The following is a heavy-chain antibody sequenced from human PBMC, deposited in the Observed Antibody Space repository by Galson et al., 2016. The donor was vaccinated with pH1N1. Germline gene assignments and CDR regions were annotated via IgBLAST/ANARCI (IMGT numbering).Heavy chain of an antibody. D-gene: IGHD4-17*01. Sequence: SLRLSCAASGSNSDYNMNWVRLAPGKGLEWVSSISGRGGRKHYADSVQGRFIISRDNSKNTLYLQMNSLRAGDTALYFCAKGGYGDYVLDVFDIWGQGTMVIVSS. V-gene: IGHV3-23*01. CDR2: ISGRGGRK. J-gene: IGHJ3*02. CDR3: AKGGYGDYVLDVFDI. CDR1: GSNSDYN.